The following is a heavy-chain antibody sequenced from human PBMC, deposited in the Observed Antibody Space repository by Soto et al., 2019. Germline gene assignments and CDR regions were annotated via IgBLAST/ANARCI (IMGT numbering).Heavy chain of an antibody. D-gene: IGHD6-13*01. J-gene: IGHJ6*02. CDR2: IISRGSTI. CDR1: GFTFSSYE. V-gene: IGHV3-48*03. CDR3: ARGLRSSGYAMDV. Sequence: GGSLRLSCAASGFTFSSYEMDWVRQAPGKGLEWVSYIISRGSTIYYADSVKGRFTISRDNAKNSLYLQMNSLRAEDTAVYYCARGLRSSGYAMDVWGQGTTVTVSS.